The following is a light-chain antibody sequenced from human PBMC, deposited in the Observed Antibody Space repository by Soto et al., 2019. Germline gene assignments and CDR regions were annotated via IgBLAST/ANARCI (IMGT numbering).Light chain of an antibody. CDR1: QTVLYNSDNQNY. V-gene: IGKV4-1*01. J-gene: IGKJ2*01. CDR3: QHYYKIPYA. Sequence: DIVMTQSPDSLAVSLGERATISCKSSQTVLYNSDNQNYLAWYQHKPGQPPRLLIYWASTRESGVPDRFSGSGSWTAFTLTISSLQAEDVATYYWQHYYKIPYACGQGTEVEIK. CDR2: WAS.